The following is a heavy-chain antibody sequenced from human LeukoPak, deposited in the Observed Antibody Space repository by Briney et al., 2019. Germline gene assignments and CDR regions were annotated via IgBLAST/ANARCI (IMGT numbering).Heavy chain of an antibody. J-gene: IGHJ4*02. V-gene: IGHV1-69*13. Sequence: GASGKVSGKAAGGTVTSYAIRRGRQAAGQGGEGRGGIIPIFGTANYAQKIQGRVTITADESTSTAYLELSSLRSEDTAVYYCARGRNIVVVPAATPPYFDYWGQGTLVTVSS. CDR3: ARGRNIVVVPAATPPYFDY. CDR2: IIPIFGTA. D-gene: IGHD2-2*01. CDR1: GGTVTSYA.